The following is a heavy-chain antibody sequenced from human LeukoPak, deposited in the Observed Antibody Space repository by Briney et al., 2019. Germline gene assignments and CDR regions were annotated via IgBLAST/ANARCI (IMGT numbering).Heavy chain of an antibody. D-gene: IGHD2-2*01. CDR2: INPSGGST. Sequence: ASVKVSCKASGYIFTSYYIHWVRQAPGQGLEWMGTINPSGGSTNYAQKFQGRVTMTRDTSTSTVYMELSSLRSEDTAVYYCARGHEYCSSSSCSLVYYYGMDVWGQGTTVTVSS. CDR1: GYIFTSYY. V-gene: IGHV1-46*01. CDR3: ARGHEYCSSSSCSLVYYYGMDV. J-gene: IGHJ6*02.